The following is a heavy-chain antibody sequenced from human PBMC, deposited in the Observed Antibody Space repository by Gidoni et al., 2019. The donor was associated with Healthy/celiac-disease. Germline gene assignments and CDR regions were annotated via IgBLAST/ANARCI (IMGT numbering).Heavy chain of an antibody. CDR3: AKTGYCSGGSCYDY. Sequence: EVQLLASGGGLVQPGGSLRLSCGASGFTFSSYAMSWVRQAPGKGLEWVSAISGGGGSTYYADSVKGRFTISRDNSKNTLYLQMNSLRAEDTAVYYCAKTGYCSGGSCYDYWGQGTLVTVSS. J-gene: IGHJ4*02. V-gene: IGHV3-23*01. D-gene: IGHD2-15*01. CDR2: ISGGGGST. CDR1: GFTFSSYA.